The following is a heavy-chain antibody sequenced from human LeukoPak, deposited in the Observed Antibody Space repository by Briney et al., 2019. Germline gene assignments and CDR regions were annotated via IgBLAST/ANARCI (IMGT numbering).Heavy chain of an antibody. V-gene: IGHV3-30*04. Sequence: GGSLRLSCAASGFTFSSYAMHWVRQAPGKGLEWVAVISYDGGHKYYADSVTGRFTISRDNSKNTVYLQMSSLSAEDTALYYCARSDGYCAGGSCSPDYWGQGTLVTVSS. D-gene: IGHD2-8*02. CDR2: ISYDGGHK. CDR3: ARSDGYCAGGSCSPDY. J-gene: IGHJ4*02. CDR1: GFTFSSYA.